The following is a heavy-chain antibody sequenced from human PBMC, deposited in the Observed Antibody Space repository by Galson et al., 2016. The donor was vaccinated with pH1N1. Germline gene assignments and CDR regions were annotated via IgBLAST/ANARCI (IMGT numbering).Heavy chain of an antibody. CDR3: ASAGGNYYETSGYGKT. J-gene: IGHJ4*02. CDR2: IIALFGTT. D-gene: IGHD3-22*01. CDR1: GVIFRNFA. Sequence: SVKVSCKASGVIFRNFAMSWVRQAPGQGLEWMGGIIALFGTTNYAQKFQGRLTITTDESTSTVYMELSSLTSEDTAVYYCASAGGNYYETSGYGKTWGQGTLVTVSS. V-gene: IGHV1-69*05.